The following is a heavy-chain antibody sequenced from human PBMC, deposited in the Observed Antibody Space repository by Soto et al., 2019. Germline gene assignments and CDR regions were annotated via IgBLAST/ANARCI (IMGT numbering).Heavy chain of an antibody. CDR2: ISSNSAYI. CDR3: TRDASRDSSARGWFDP. D-gene: IGHD6-13*01. Sequence: EGSLRLSCGASGFTFRSFTMNWVRQAPGKGLEWVSTISSNSAYIYYTDALRGRFTIFRDKAKNLLHLQMNGMRAEDTAVYYCTRDASRDSSARGWFDPWGPGTLVTVSS. CDR1: GFTFRSFT. V-gene: IGHV3-21*01. J-gene: IGHJ5*02.